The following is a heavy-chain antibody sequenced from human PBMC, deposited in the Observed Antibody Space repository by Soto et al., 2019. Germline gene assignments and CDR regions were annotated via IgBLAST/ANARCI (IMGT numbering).Heavy chain of an antibody. Sequence: QLQLQESGPGLVKPSETLSLTCTVSGGSISSSSYYWGWIRQPPGKGLEWIGSIYYSGSTYYNPSLKSRVTLSVDTSKNQFSLKLRSVTAADTAVYYCARLTGDYVVEYYYGMDVWGQGTTVTVSS. V-gene: IGHV4-39*01. D-gene: IGHD4-17*01. CDR3: ARLTGDYVVEYYYGMDV. CDR1: GGSISSSSYY. J-gene: IGHJ6*02. CDR2: IYYSGST.